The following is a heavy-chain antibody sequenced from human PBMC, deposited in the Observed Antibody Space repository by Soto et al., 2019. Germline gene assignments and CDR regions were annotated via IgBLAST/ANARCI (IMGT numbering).Heavy chain of an antibody. Sequence: EVLLLVSGGGSVQPGGSLRISCAASGFTFSNYAMHWVRRPPGKGLAWVSSISGSGGTAYYADSVQGRFSISRDSLVNTLFLQMNSLRAEDTAVYYCAKGRRHTWNFDYWGQGTLVTVSP. J-gene: IGHJ4*02. D-gene: IGHD1-20*01. CDR1: GFTFSNYA. CDR2: ISGSGGTA. CDR3: AKGRRHTWNFDY. V-gene: IGHV3-23*01.